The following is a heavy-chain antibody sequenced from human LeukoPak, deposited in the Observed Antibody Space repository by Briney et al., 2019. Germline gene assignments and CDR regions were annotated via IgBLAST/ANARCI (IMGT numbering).Heavy chain of an antibody. V-gene: IGHV5-51*01. J-gene: IGHJ6*03. D-gene: IGHD3-9*01. Sequence: GESLKTSSKGSGYSFTSCWNGWLRQMPAKDLEWMGVIYSCDSDTSYSPSLQGQVTISVDTSISTASLKWSSLTAADTAMYYCATTITDDILTGDYYYYMDVWSKGTTVTVSS. CDR2: IYSCDSDT. CDR3: ATTITDDILTGDYYYYMDV. CDR1: GYSFTSCW.